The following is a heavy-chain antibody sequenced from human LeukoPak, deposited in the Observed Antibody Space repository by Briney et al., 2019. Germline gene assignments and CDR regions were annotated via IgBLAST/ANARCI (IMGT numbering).Heavy chain of an antibody. CDR2: ISYIGST. CDR3: ARDLVTVTKGFDI. Sequence: SETLSLTCAVSDDSFSSHYRTWIRQPPGKGLGWIGYISYIGSTNYNPSLKSRVTISIDTSKNQFSLKLSSVTAADTAVYYCARDLVTVTKGFDIWGQGTMVSVSS. D-gene: IGHD4-17*01. CDR1: DDSFSSHY. V-gene: IGHV4-59*11. J-gene: IGHJ3*02.